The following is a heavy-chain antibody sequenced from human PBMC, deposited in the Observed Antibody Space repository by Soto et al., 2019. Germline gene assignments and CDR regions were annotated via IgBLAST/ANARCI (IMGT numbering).Heavy chain of an antibody. J-gene: IGHJ4*02. CDR1: GFTFSSYA. V-gene: IGHV3-64D*08. CDR2: ISSNGGST. CDR3: VKIGRYGDYSH. D-gene: IGHD4-17*01. Sequence: SLRLSCSASGFTFSSYAMHWVRQAPGKGLEYVSAISSNGGSTYYADSVKGRFTISRDNSKNTLYLQMSSLRAEDTVVYYCVKIGRYGDYSHWGQGTLVTVSS.